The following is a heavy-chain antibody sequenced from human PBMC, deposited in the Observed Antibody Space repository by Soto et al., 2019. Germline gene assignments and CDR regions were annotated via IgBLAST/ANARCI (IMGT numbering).Heavy chain of an antibody. Sequence: SETLSLTCAVSGGSISSGGYSWTWIRQPPGKGLEWIGYIYHSGNTYYNPSPKSRVTMSVDRSKNQFSLNLRSVTAADTAVYYCARGGNVWWLNHHVVDVWGQGTTVTVSS. CDR1: GGSISSGGYS. V-gene: IGHV4-30-2*01. J-gene: IGHJ6*02. CDR2: IYHSGNT. D-gene: IGHD5-12*01. CDR3: ARGGNVWWLNHHVVDV.